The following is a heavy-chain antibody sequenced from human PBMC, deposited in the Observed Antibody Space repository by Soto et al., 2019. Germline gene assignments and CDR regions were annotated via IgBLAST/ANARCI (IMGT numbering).Heavy chain of an antibody. Sequence: PVGSLIISCAASGFTFSNYAMIWVRQAPGKGLEWVSAISGSGGSTYYADSVKGRFTISRDNSKNTLYLQMNSLRAEDTAVYYCPKWEYYDIWGQGTLVTVS. V-gene: IGHV3-23*01. CDR2: ISGSGGST. CDR1: GFTFSNYA. CDR3: PKWEYYDI. J-gene: IGHJ4*02. D-gene: IGHD3-22*01.